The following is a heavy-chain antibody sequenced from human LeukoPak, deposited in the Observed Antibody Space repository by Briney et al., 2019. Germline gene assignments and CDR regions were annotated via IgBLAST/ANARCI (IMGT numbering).Heavy chain of an antibody. J-gene: IGHJ5*02. CDR1: GFTFSSYG. D-gene: IGHD4-11*01. V-gene: IGHV3-30*18. CDR3: AKDRDYGNYPNWFDP. CDR2: ISYDGSNK. Sequence: GGSLRLSCAASGFTFSSYGMHWVRQAPGKGLEWVAVISYDGSNKYYADSVKGRFTISRDNSKNTLYLQMNSLRAEDTAVYYCAKDRDYGNYPNWFDPWGQGTLVTVSS.